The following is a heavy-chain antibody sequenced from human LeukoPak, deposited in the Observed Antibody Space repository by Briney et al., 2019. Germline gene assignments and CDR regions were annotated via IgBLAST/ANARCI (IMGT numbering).Heavy chain of an antibody. CDR3: ARNDGDI. Sequence: SETLSLTCTVSGGSISGYYWSWIRQPPGKGLEWIGYIYYSGSTNYNPAPKSRVTIAVDRSKNQFSLKLSSVTAADTAVYYCARNDGDIWGQGTMVTVSS. V-gene: IGHV4-59*08. CDR2: IYYSGST. CDR1: GGSISGYY. D-gene: IGHD3-16*01. J-gene: IGHJ3*02.